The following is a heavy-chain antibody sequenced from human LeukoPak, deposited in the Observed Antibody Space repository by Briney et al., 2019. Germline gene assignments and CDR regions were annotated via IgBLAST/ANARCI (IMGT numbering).Heavy chain of an antibody. CDR2: FDPEDGET. Sequence: ASVKVSCKVSGFTLTELSMHWVRQAPGKGLEWMGGFDPEDGETIYAQKFQGRVTMTEDTSTDTAYMELSSLRSEDTAVYYCAAVFFGGNSGWYYFDYWGQGTLVTVSS. J-gene: IGHJ4*02. CDR3: AAVFFGGNSGWYYFDY. CDR1: GFTLTELS. V-gene: IGHV1-24*01. D-gene: IGHD6-19*01.